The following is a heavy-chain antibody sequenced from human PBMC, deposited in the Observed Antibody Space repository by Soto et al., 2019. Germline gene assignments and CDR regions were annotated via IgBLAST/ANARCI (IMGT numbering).Heavy chain of an antibody. CDR2: IIPLTETP. J-gene: IGHJ4*02. CDR1: GGTFSNYA. V-gene: IGHV1-69*01. CDR3: AIGTRTSLTCDF. Sequence: QVQVVQSGAEVKKPGSSVKVSCKASGGTFSNYAISWVRQAPGHGLEWVGGIIPLTETPVYAQTVKGRLTITADEIPSAAYMELSSMRSDAKAVYYCAIGTRTSLTCDFWGQGPLVAVSA. D-gene: IGHD2-2*01.